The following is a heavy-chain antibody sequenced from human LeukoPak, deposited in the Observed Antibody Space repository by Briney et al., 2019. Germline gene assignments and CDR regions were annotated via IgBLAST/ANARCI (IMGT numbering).Heavy chain of an antibody. CDR1: VFTFTSYS. CDR2: ISSSGSYI. CDR3: ARDMGAYYDILTGYHTYFDY. J-gene: IGHJ4*02. Sequence: GRSLSLSCAASVFTFTSYSLNWVRHAPGKGLECVSSISSSGSYIYYADSVKDRFTISRDNAKNSLYLQMNSLRAEDTAVYYCARDMGAYYDILTGYHTYFDYWGQGTLVTVSS. V-gene: IGHV3-21*01. D-gene: IGHD3-9*01.